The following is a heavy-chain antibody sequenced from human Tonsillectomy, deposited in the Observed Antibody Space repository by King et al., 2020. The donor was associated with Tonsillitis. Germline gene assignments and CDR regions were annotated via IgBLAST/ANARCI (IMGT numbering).Heavy chain of an antibody. CDR2: IRSKANSYAT. D-gene: IGHD2/OR15-2a*01. Sequence: VQLVESGGGLGQPGGSLKLSCAASGVTFSGSAMHWVRQASGKGLEWVGRIRSKANSYATAYAASVKGRFTISRDDSKKTAYLQMNSLKTEDTAVYYCTSLSDVWGQGTTVTVSS. CDR3: TSLSDV. CDR1: GVTFSGSA. J-gene: IGHJ6*02. V-gene: IGHV3-73*02.